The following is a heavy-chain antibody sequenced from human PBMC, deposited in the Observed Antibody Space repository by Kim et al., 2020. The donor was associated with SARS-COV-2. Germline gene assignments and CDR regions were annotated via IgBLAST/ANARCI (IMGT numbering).Heavy chain of an antibody. CDR1: GFSLSTSGMC. D-gene: IGHD3-10*01. V-gene: IGHV2-70*01. J-gene: IGHJ5*02. CDR2: IDWDYDK. Sequence: SGPTLVKPTQTLTLTCTFSGFSLSTSGMCVSWIRQPPGKALEWLALIDWDYDKYYSTSLKTRLTISKDTSKNQVVLTMTNMDPVDTATYYCARTPIERRITMVLGVIGRVWFDPWGQGTLVTVSS. CDR3: ARTPIERRITMVLGVIGRVWFDP.